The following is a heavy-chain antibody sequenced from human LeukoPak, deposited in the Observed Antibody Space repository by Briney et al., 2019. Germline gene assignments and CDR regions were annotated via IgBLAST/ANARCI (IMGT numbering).Heavy chain of an antibody. CDR2: INHSGST. J-gene: IGHJ5*02. V-gene: IGHV4-34*01. CDR3: ARNPVVVAATPGVGFDP. D-gene: IGHD2-15*01. Sequence: PSETLSLTCAVYGGSFSGYYWSWIRQPPGKGLEWIGEINHSGSTNYNPSLKSRVTISVDTSKNQFSLKLSSVTAADTAVYYCARNPVVVAATPGVGFDPWGQGTLVTVSS. CDR1: GGSFSGYY.